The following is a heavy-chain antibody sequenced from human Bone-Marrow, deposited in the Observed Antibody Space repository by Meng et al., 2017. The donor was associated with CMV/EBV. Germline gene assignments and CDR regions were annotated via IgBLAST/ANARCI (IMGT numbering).Heavy chain of an antibody. D-gene: IGHD4-17*01. CDR3: ARDLLLRYWFDP. V-gene: IGHV4-39*07. CDR1: GGSISSSSYH. Sequence: QLQLQESGPGLVKPSETLSLTCTVSGGSISSSSYHWGWIRQPPGKGLEWIGSIYYSGSTYYNPSLKSRVTISVDTSKNQFSLKLSSVTDADTAVYYCARDLLLRYWFDPWGQGTLVTVSS. J-gene: IGHJ5*02. CDR2: IYYSGST.